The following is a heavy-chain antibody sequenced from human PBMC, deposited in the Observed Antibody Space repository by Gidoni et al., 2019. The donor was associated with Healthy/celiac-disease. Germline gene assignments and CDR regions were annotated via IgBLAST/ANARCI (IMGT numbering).Heavy chain of an antibody. D-gene: IGHD3-16*02. Sequence: EVQLLESGGGLVQPGGSLRLPCAPSGFTFSSYAMIWVRQAPGKGLEWVSAISGSGGSTYYADSVKGRFTISRDNSKNTLYLQMNSLRAEDTAVYYCARPIAPNWFDPWGQGTLVTVSS. CDR2: ISGSGGST. J-gene: IGHJ5*02. V-gene: IGHV3-23*01. CDR1: GFTFSSYA. CDR3: ARPIAPNWFDP.